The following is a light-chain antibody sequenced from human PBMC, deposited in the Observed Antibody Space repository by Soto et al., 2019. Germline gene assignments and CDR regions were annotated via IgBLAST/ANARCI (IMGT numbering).Light chain of an antibody. CDR3: QKYNNWPQLT. J-gene: IGKJ5*01. V-gene: IGKV3-15*01. CDR1: PSVSGN. Sequence: EIVMPPSLSTLSLSPGSRAPLSCRARPSVSGNLAWYQQNPGQAPRLLIYGASNRATGIPDRFSGSGSGTEFTLPIRRLESEDFAAYYCQKYNNWPQLTFGKGTRLEIK. CDR2: GAS.